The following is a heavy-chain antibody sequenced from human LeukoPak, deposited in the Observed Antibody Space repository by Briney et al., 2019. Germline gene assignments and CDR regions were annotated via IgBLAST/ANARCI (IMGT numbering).Heavy chain of an antibody. CDR2: IYPGDSDT. CDR3: ARHTAGYCTNGVCPGPFDY. V-gene: IGHV5-51*01. D-gene: IGHD2-8*01. CDR1: GYSFTSYW. Sequence: GESLKISCKGSGYSFTSYWIGWVRQMPGKGLEWMGIIYPGDSDTRYSPSFQGQVTISADKSISTAYLQWSSLKASDTAMYYCARHTAGYCTNGVCPGPFDYWGQGTLVTVSP. J-gene: IGHJ4*02.